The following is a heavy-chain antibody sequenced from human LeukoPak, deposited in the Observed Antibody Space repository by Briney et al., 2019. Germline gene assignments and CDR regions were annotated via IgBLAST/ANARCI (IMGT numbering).Heavy chain of an antibody. CDR3: ARDGCWDCVPWFDP. CDR2: ISSSSSTI. J-gene: IGHJ5*02. D-gene: IGHD3-10*02. Sequence: PGRSLRLSCPASGFTFSGYGMHWVRQAPGKGLEWVSYISSSSSTIYYADSVKGRFTISRDNAKNSLYLQMNSLRDEDTAVYYCARDGCWDCVPWFDPWGQGTPVTVSS. CDR1: GFTFSGYG. V-gene: IGHV3-48*02.